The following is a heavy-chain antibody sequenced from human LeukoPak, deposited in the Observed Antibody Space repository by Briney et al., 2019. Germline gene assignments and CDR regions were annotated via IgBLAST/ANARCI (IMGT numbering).Heavy chain of an antibody. CDR2: VSGIGDKT. CDR3: ARDFHDSSGYYFDY. CDR1: GFTFSGYT. V-gene: IGHV3-23*01. J-gene: IGHJ4*02. D-gene: IGHD3-22*01. Sequence: GGSLRLSCAASGFTFSGYTMSWVRQVPGKGLEWVSAVSGIGDKTFYADSVKGRFTISRDNSKGTLYLQMNSLRAEDTALYYCARDFHDSSGYYFDYWGQGTLVTVSS.